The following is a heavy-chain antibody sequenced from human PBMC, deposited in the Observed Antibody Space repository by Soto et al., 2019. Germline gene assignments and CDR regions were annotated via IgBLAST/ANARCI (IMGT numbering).Heavy chain of an antibody. J-gene: IGHJ4*02. CDR3: SGGVGDAF. D-gene: IGHD1-26*01. Sequence: EVPLVESGGGLVQTGGSLRLSCAIFESTVSRDWMNWVRQAPGKGLEWVAHINQDGSEKYYVDSVKGRFTISRDNAKKSLYLQMSSMRPADTVMYYCSGGVGDAFWGQGTLVTVSS. CDR1: ESTVSRDW. CDR2: INQDGSEK. V-gene: IGHV3-7*04.